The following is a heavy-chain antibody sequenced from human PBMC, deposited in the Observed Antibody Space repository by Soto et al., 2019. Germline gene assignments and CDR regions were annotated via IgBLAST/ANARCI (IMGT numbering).Heavy chain of an antibody. CDR2: MSYDGSKK. CDR1: GFSFRDFG. V-gene: IGHV3-30*18. CDR3: AKKYSSSSSNENDY. D-gene: IGHD6-6*01. J-gene: IGHJ4*02. Sequence: GGSLRLSCSASGFSFRDFGMHWIRQAPGKGLEWVAVMSYDGSKKYYADSVKGRFTVSRDNSMNTLYLQMNSLRVEDTAVYYCAKKYSSSSSNENDYWGQGTLVTVSS.